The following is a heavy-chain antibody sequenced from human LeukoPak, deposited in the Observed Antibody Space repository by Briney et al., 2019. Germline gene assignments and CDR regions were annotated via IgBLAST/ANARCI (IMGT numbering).Heavy chain of an antibody. Sequence: GASVKVSCKASGYTFTGYYMHWVRQAPGQGLEWMGWINPNSGGTNYAQKFQGRVTMTRDTSISTAYMELSRLRSDDTAVYYCASNIVVVPAAIPGVGAFDIWGQGTMVTVSS. V-gene: IGHV1-2*02. CDR3: ASNIVVVPAAIPGVGAFDI. CDR2: INPNSGGT. J-gene: IGHJ3*02. CDR1: GYTFTGYY. D-gene: IGHD2-2*02.